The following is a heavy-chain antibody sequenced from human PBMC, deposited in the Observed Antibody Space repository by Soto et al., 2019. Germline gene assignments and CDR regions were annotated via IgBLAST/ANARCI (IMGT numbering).Heavy chain of an antibody. CDR1: GGSISSSSYY. CDR3: AKDISYGYDYYGMDV. CDR2: IYYSGST. Sequence: SETLSLTCTVSGGSISSSSYYWGLIRQPPGKGLEWIGSIYYSGSTYYNPSLKSRVTISVDTSKNQFSLKLSSVTAADTAVYYCAKDISYGYDYYGMDVWGQGTTVT. V-gene: IGHV4-39*02. J-gene: IGHJ6*02. D-gene: IGHD5-18*01.